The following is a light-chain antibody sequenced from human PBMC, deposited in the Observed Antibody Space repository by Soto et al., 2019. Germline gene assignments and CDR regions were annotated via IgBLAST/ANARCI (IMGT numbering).Light chain of an antibody. CDR2: EAS. V-gene: IGKV1-5*03. Sequence: IQMTQSPSTLSASVGDRVTVICRASQSISSWLAWYQQKPGKAPKLLISEASSLESGVPSRFSGSESGTDFTLTISSLQPDDFATYYCQQYKSYPWTFGQGTKVDIK. CDR1: QSISSW. CDR3: QQYKSYPWT. J-gene: IGKJ1*01.